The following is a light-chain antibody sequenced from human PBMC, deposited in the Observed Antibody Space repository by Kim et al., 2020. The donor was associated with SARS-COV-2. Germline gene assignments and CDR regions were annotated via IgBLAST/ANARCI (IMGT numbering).Light chain of an antibody. CDR2: YDS. CDR1: NIGSYS. CDR3: QLWDTSSDHYV. V-gene: IGLV3-21*04. Sequence: SYELTQPPSVSVAPGKTARITCGGNNIGSYSVHWYQQKPGQAPVLVIYYDSDRPSGIPERFSGSNSGNTATLTITRVEAGDEADYYCQLWDTSSDHYVFGTGTKVTVL. J-gene: IGLJ1*01.